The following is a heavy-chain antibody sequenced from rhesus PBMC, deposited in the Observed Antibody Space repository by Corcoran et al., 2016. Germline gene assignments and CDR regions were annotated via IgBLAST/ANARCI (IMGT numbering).Heavy chain of an antibody. V-gene: IGHV4-122*02. J-gene: IGHJ4*01. Sequence: QLQLQESGPGLVKPSETLSLTCAVSGYSISSGYRWSWIRQPPGKGLEWIGFISYSGSTSYNPSLKSRVPISRDTSKNQFSLKLSSVTAADTAVYYCARVGPYDLVDYWGQGVLVTVSS. D-gene: IGHD3-40*01. CDR3: ARVGPYDLVDY. CDR2: ISYSGST. CDR1: GYSISSGYR.